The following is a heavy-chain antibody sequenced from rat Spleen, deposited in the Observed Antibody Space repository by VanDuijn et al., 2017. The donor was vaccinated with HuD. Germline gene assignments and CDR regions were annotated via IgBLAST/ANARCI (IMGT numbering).Heavy chain of an antibody. CDR1: GFTFSNYY. J-gene: IGHJ2*01. D-gene: IGHD1-2*01. CDR2: IWGNGNA. CDR3: ARADISAIYTDGI. V-gene: IGHV2-13*01. Sequence: VQLVESGGGFVQPGRSLKLSCAASGFTFSNYYMAWVRQAPTKGLEWMGVIWGNGNANYNSPLKSRLSISRDTSKSQVYLKMTSLQTEDTATYYCARADISAIYTDGIWGQGVMVTVSS.